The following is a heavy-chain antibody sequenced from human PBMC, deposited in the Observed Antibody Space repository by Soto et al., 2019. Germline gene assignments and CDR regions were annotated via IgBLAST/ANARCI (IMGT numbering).Heavy chain of an antibody. D-gene: IGHD6-19*01. CDR1: GFTFSSYS. J-gene: IGHJ4*02. V-gene: IGHV3-23*01. Sequence: EVQLLESGGGLVQPGGSLRLSCAASGFTFSSYSMSWVSQAPGKGLEWVSAISGSGGSTYYADSVKGRFTISRDNSKNTLYLQMNSLRAEDTAVYYCAKGARRQWLVLGYWGQGTLVTVSS. CDR3: AKGARRQWLVLGY. CDR2: ISGSGGST.